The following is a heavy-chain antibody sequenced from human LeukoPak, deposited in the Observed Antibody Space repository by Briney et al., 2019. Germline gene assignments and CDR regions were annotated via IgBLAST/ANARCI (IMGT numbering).Heavy chain of an antibody. CDR2: MNPNSGNT. V-gene: IGHV1-8*01. J-gene: IGHJ5*02. Sequence: ASVKVSCKASGYTFTSYDINWVRQATGQGLEWMGWMNPNSGNTGYAQKFQGRVTMTRNTSISTAYMELSSLRSEDTAAYYCAIGIVVVPAARHNWFDPWGQGTLVTVSS. CDR1: GYTFTSYD. CDR3: AIGIVVVPAARHNWFDP. D-gene: IGHD2-2*01.